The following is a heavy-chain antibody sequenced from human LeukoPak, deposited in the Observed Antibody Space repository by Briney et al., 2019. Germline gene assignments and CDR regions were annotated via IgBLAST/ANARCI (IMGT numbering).Heavy chain of an antibody. CDR1: GFTFNDYE. CDR2: ISYDGSNT. V-gene: IGHV3-30*04. CDR3: ARDQKLAPRFFDY. D-gene: IGHD6-6*01. J-gene: IGHJ4*02. Sequence: GGSLRLSCAASGFTFNDYEMTWVRQAPGKGLEWVAVISYDGSNTYYADSVKGRFTISRDNSKNTLYLQMNSLRAEDTAVYYCARDQKLAPRFFDYWGQGTLVTVSS.